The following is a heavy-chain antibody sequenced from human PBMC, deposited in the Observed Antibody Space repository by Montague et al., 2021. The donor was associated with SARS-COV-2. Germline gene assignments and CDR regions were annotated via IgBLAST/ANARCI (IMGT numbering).Heavy chain of an antibody. CDR1: GRSVISSDW. Sequence: SETLSLTCTVSGRSVISSDWWSWVRQPPGKGLEWIGETSRRGSSNYNAALKSRVTISLHQSTNQFSLTLNSVTAADTAVYYCTRRNLVTDFDSWGQGALVTVSS. CDR3: TRRNLVTDFDS. D-gene: IGHD1-14*01. V-gene: IGHV4-4*02. CDR2: TSRRGSS. J-gene: IGHJ4*01.